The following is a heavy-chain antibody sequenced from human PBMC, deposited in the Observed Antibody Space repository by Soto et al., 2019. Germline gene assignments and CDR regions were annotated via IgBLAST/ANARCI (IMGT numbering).Heavy chain of an antibody. V-gene: IGHV1-69*13. CDR3: ARVPAANLYYYGMDV. CDR1: GGTFSSYA. J-gene: IGHJ6*02. CDR2: IIPIFGTA. Sequence: SVKVSCKASGGTFSSYAISWVRQAPGQGLEWMGGIIPIFGTANYAQKFQGRVTITADESTSTAYMELSSLRSEDTAVYYCARVPAANLYYYGMDVWGQGTTVTVSS. D-gene: IGHD2-2*01.